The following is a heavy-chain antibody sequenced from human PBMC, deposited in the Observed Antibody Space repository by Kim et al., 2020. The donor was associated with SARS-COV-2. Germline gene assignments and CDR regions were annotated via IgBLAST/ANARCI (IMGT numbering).Heavy chain of an antibody. Sequence: SETLSLTCTVSGGSISSSSYYWGWIRQPPGKGLEWIGSIYYSGSTYYNPSLKSRVTISVDTSKNQFSLKLSSVTAADTAVYYCAREDYYDSSGYFRHYYYGMDVWGQGTTVTVSS. CDR2: IYYSGST. J-gene: IGHJ6*02. D-gene: IGHD3-22*01. CDR3: AREDYYDSSGYFRHYYYGMDV. V-gene: IGHV4-39*01. CDR1: GGSISSSSYY.